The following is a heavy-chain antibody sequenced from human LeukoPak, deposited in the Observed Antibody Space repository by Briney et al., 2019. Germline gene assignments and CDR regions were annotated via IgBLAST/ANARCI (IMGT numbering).Heavy chain of an antibody. V-gene: IGHV6-1*01. CDR2: TYYRSKWYY. D-gene: IGHD3-22*01. Sequence: SQTLSLTCAISGDSGAWNWIRQSPSRGLEWLGRTYYRSKWYYHYAVSVKSRITINPDTSKNQFSLLLKSVTPEDTAVYYCASYDSNGYYIAYWGQGTLVTVSS. CDR3: ASYDSNGYYIAY. J-gene: IGHJ4*02. CDR1: GDSGA.